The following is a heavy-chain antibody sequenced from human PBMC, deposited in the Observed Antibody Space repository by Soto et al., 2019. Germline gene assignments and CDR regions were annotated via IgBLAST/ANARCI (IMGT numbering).Heavy chain of an antibody. Sequence: VKFSVKTSGDNFKKNVFTWVRQAPGQGLEWMGGTIPALGKTHYIEKFQGRVTITVDDATRTVYMEVRDLTSEDTAIYYCARGPFRPSAMDVWGQGTTVTVSS. V-gene: IGHV1-69*10. CDR2: TIPALGKT. D-gene: IGHD3-10*01. CDR3: ARGPFRPSAMDV. J-gene: IGHJ6*02. CDR1: GDNFKKNV.